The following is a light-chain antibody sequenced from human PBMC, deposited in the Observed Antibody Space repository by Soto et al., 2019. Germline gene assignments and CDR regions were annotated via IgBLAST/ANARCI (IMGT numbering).Light chain of an antibody. J-gene: IGKJ2*01. CDR3: QQYGSSPT. V-gene: IGKV3-20*01. CDR1: QGLSSSY. CDR2: GAS. Sequence: EIVLTQSPGTLSLSPGERATLSCRASQGLSSSYLAWYQQKPGQAPSLLIYGASNRATGIPDRFSGSGSGTDFTLTISRLEPEDFEVYYCQQYGSSPTFGQGTKLEIK.